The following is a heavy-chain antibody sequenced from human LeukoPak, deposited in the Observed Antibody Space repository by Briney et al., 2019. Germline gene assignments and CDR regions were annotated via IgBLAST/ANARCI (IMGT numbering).Heavy chain of an antibody. CDR3: ARINSKWLAFDY. Sequence: ASVKVSCKASGHTFTSYGISWVRQAPGQGLEWMGWISAYNGNTNYAQKLQGRVTMTTDTSTSTAYMELRSLRSDDTAVYYCARINSKWLAFDYWGQGTLVTVSS. CDR2: ISAYNGNT. D-gene: IGHD6-19*01. J-gene: IGHJ4*02. V-gene: IGHV1-18*01. CDR1: GHTFTSYG.